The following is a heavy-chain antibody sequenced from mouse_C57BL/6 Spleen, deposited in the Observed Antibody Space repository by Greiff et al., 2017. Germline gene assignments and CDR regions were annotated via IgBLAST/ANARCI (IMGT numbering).Heavy chain of an antibody. CDR1: GYTFTDYN. CDR2: INPNNGGT. Sequence: DVKLQESGPELVKPGASVKMSCRASGYTFTDYNMHWVKQSHGKSLEWIGYINPNNGGTSYNQKFKGKATLTVNKSSSTAYMELRSLTSEDSAVYYCARGGNWALYYAMDYWGQGTSVTVSS. J-gene: IGHJ4*01. V-gene: IGHV1-22*01. CDR3: ARGGNWALYYAMDY. D-gene: IGHD4-1*01.